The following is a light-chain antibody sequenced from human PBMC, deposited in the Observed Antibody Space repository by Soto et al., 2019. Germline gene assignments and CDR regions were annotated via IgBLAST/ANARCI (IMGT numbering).Light chain of an antibody. V-gene: IGLV2-18*02. CDR3: NSYTSSSTYV. Sequence: QSVLTQPPSVSESPGQSVTISCTETSSDVGSYNRVSWYQQPPGTAPKLMIYEVSNRPSGVPDRFSGSKSGNTASLTISGLQPEDEADYYCNSYTSSSTYVFGTGTKVTVL. CDR2: EVS. CDR1: SSDVGSYNR. J-gene: IGLJ1*01.